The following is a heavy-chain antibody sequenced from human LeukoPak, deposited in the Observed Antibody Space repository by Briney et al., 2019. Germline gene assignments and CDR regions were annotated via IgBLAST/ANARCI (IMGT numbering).Heavy chain of an antibody. Sequence: GGSLRLSCAASGFAFTIYSMNWVRQAPGKGLEWVLAISSSSSYIYYADSVKGRFTISRDNSKNTLYLQMNSLRAEDTAVYYCAKGHDILTGYSFFDYWGQGTLVTVSS. CDR2: ISSSSSYI. J-gene: IGHJ4*02. D-gene: IGHD3-9*01. CDR1: GFAFTIYS. V-gene: IGHV3-21*04. CDR3: AKGHDILTGYSFFDY.